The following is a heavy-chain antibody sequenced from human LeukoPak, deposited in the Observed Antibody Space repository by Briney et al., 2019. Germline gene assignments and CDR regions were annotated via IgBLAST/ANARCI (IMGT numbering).Heavy chain of an antibody. J-gene: IGHJ4*02. CDR1: GGSISGHY. D-gene: IGHD2-21*02. CDR3: ARFAYCGTGCWYYFDF. CDR2: IFITGNT. V-gene: IGHV4-4*09. Sequence: SETLSLTCSVSGGSISGHYWSWLRQPPGKELEWIGYIFITGNTIYNPSLSSRVTMSLHTSKNHSSLKLSSVTAADTAVYYCARFAYCGTGCWYYFDFWGRGMLVTVSS.